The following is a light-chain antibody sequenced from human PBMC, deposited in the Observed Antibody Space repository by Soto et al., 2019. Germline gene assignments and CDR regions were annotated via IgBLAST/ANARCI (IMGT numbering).Light chain of an antibody. V-gene: IGLV2-14*03. CDR1: SGDVGAYNY. J-gene: IGLJ1*01. Sequence: QSALTQPASVSASPGQSITISCTGTSGDVGAYNYVSWYQHHPGKAPKLIMYDVISRPSGVSNRFSGSKSGNTASLTISGLQAEDEADYYCSSYTTINTRVFGTGTKVTVL. CDR2: DVI. CDR3: SSYTTINTRV.